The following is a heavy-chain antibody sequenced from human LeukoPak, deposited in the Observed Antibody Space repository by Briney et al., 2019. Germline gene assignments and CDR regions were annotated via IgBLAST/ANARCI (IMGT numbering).Heavy chain of an antibody. CDR2: ISAYNGNT. CDR1: SYTXTNYG. V-gene: IGHV1-18*01. CDR3: ARDQDPGAFDI. Sequence: ASVKVSCKASSYTXTNYGISGVRQAPGQGLEWMGWISAYNGNTNYAQNLQGRVTMTTDTSTNTAYMELRSLRSDDTAVYYCARDQDPGAFDIWGQGTMVTVSS. J-gene: IGHJ3*02.